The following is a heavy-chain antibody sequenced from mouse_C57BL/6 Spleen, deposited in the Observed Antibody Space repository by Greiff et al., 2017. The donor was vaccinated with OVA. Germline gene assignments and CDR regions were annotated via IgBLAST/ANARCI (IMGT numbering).Heavy chain of an antibody. CDR3: ARYYDYDGGVFAY. CDR1: GYAFTNYL. V-gene: IGHV1-54*01. CDR2: INPGSGGT. J-gene: IGHJ3*01. D-gene: IGHD2-4*01. Sequence: QVQLKQSGAELVRPGTSVKVSCKASGYAFTNYLIEWVKQRPGQGLEWIGVINPGSGGTNYNEKFKGKATLTADKSSSTAYMQLSSLTSEDSAVYFCARYYDYDGGVFAYWGQGTLVTVSA.